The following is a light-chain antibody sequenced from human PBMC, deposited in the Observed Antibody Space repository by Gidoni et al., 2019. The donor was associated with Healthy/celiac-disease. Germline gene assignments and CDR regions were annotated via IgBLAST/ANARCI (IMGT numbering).Light chain of an antibody. V-gene: IGKV1-33*01. Sequence: DSQMTQSPSSLSASVGDRVTITCQASQDISNYLNWYQQKPGEAPKLLIYDASNLETGVPSRFSGSGSGTDFTFTISSLQPEDIATYYCQQYDNLPLTFXGXTKVEIK. J-gene: IGKJ4*01. CDR1: QDISNY. CDR2: DAS. CDR3: QQYDNLPLT.